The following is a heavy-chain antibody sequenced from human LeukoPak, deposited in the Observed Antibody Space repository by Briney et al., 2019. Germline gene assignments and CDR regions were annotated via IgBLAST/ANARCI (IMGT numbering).Heavy chain of an antibody. J-gene: IGHJ5*02. CDR3: ARDRDLHSCWYCGPNWFDP. CDR1: GFTFSSYS. CDR2: ISSSSSTI. D-gene: IGHD6-19*01. V-gene: IGHV3-48*04. Sequence: GGSLRLSCAASGFTFSSYSMNWVRQAPGKGLEWVSYISSSSSTIYYADSVKGRFTISRDNAKNSLYLQMNSLRAEDTAVYYCARDRDLHSCWYCGPNWFDPWGQGTLVTVSS.